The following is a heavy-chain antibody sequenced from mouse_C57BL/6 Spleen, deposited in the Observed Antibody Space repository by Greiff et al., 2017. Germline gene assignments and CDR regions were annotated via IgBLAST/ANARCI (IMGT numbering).Heavy chain of an antibody. V-gene: IGHV5-16*01. D-gene: IGHD4-1*02. J-gene: IGHJ4*01. Sequence: EVQRVESEGGLVQPGSSMKLSCTASGFTFSDYYMAWVRQVPEKGLEWVANINYDGSSTYYLDSLKSRFIISRDNAKNILYLQMSSLKSEDTATYYCARGNWDGDYAMDYWGQGTSVTVSS. CDR2: INYDGSST. CDR1: GFTFSDYY. CDR3: ARGNWDGDYAMDY.